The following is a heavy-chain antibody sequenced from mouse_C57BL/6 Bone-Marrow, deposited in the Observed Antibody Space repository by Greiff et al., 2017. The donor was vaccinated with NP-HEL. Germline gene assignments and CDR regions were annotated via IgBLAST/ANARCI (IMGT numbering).Heavy chain of an antibody. D-gene: IGHD2-14*01. CDR1: GYTFTSYW. Sequence: QVQLQQPGAELVRPGSSVKLSCKASGYTFTSYWMHWVKQRPIQGLEWIGNIDPSDSETHYTQKFKDKATLTVDKSSSTAYMQLSSLTSEDSAVYYWARWPPMGYEWYFDVWGTGTTVTVSS. V-gene: IGHV1-52*01. CDR2: IDPSDSET. CDR3: ARWPPMGYEWYFDV. J-gene: IGHJ1*03.